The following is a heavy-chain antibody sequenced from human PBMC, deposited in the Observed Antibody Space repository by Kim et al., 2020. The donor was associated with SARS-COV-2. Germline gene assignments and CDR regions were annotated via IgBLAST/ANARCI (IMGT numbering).Heavy chain of an antibody. D-gene: IGHD1-26*01. V-gene: IGHV3-21*01. J-gene: IGHJ4*02. CDR2: ISSSSSYI. Sequence: GGSLRLSCAASGFTFSSYSMNWVRQAPGKGLEWVSSISSSSSYIYYADSVKGRFTISRDNAKNSLYLQMNSLRAEDTAVYYCARDWGGSYEFDYWGQGTLVTVSS. CDR1: GFTFSSYS. CDR3: ARDWGGSYEFDY.